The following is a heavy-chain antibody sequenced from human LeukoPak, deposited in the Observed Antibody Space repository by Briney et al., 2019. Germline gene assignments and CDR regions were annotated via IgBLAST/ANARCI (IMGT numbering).Heavy chain of an antibody. J-gene: IGHJ4*02. CDR1: GYTFTVYY. Sequence: GASVKVSCKASGYTFTVYYMHWVRQAPGQGLEWMGWINPNSGGTNYAQKFQGWVTMTRDTSISTAYMELSRLRSDDTAVYYCARGVERYSYGFIVFDYWGQGTLVTVSS. D-gene: IGHD5-18*01. CDR3: ARGVERYSYGFIVFDY. V-gene: IGHV1-2*04. CDR2: INPNSGGT.